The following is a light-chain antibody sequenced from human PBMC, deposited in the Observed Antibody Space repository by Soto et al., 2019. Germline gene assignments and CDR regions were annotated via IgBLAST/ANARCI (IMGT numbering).Light chain of an antibody. CDR2: EVS. V-gene: IGLV2-14*01. CDR3: KSYASSFTLV. J-gene: IGLJ3*02. CDR1: SSDVGGYNY. Sequence: QSALTQPASVSGSPGQSITISCTGTSSDVGGYNYVSWYQHHPGKAPKLMIYEVSNRPSGVSNRFSGSKSGNTASLTISGLQAEDEADYYCKSYASSFTLVFGGGTKVTVL.